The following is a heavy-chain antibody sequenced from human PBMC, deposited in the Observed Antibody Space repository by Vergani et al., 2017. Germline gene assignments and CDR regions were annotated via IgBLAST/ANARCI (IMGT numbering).Heavy chain of an antibody. CDR1: GFPFSSYA. CDR3: AKQYLVSGNYLFDY. CDR2: ISGSGGNT. D-gene: IGHD3-10*01. Sequence: DVQLVESGGTLVQPGGSLRLSCGASGFPFSSYAMTWVRLAPGKGLQWVSAISGSGGNTFYTDCVKGRYTISRENSKDTLYLQMNSLRVEDTAIYYCAKQYLVSGNYLFDYWGQGTLVTVSS. J-gene: IGHJ4*02. V-gene: IGHV3-23*04.